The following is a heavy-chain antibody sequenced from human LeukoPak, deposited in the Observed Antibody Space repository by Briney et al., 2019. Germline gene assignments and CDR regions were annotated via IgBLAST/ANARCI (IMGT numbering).Heavy chain of an antibody. D-gene: IGHD3-22*01. V-gene: IGHV3-49*04. CDR1: GFTFGDYA. CDR3: TRAGPVYYYDSSGYYGYYFDY. Sequence: PGGSLRLSCTASGFTFGDYAMSWVRQAPGKGLEWVGFIRSKAYGGTTEYAASVKGRFTISRDDSRSIAYLRMNSLKTEDTAVYYCTRAGPVYYYDSSGYYGYYFDYWGQGTLVTVSS. CDR2: IRSKAYGGTT. J-gene: IGHJ4*02.